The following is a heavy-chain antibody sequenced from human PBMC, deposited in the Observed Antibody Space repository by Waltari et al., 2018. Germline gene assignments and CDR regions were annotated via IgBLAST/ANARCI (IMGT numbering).Heavy chain of an antibody. Sequence: QLQLQESGPGLVKPSETLSLTCTVSGGSISSSSYYWDWIRQPPGKGLEWIGEINHSGSTNYNPSLKSRVTISVDTSKNQFSLKLSSVTAADTAVYYCARRHYDYVWGSYRPGPHGMDVWGQGTTVTVSS. CDR1: GGSISSSSYY. D-gene: IGHD3-16*02. CDR2: INHSGST. CDR3: ARRHYDYVWGSYRPGPHGMDV. J-gene: IGHJ6*02. V-gene: IGHV4-39*07.